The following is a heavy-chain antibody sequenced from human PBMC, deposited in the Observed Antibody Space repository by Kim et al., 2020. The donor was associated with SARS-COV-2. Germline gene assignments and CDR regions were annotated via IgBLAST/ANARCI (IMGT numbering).Heavy chain of an antibody. CDR2: VYHTGNT. D-gene: IGHD1-26*01. J-gene: IGHJ5*02. Sequence: SETLSLTCSVSGGPIRSYYWAWIRQPPGKRLEYIGYVYHTGNTEYNPSLRGRVTISLDTSKRQVSLTLTSVTAADTAVYYCASTGVGAVGWFDPWGQETLVTVSS. CDR3: ASTGVGAVGWFDP. CDR1: GGPIRSYY. V-gene: IGHV4-59*01.